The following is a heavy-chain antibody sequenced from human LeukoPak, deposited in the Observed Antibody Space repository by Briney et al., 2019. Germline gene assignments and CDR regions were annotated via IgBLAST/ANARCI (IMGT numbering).Heavy chain of an antibody. Sequence: PGGSLRLSCAASGFTFSSYGMHWVRQAPGKGLEWVAFIRYDGSNKYYADSVKGRSTISRDNSKNTLYLQMNSLRAEDTAVYYCARAYDSGSYVSDYWGQGTLVTVSS. V-gene: IGHV3-30*02. D-gene: IGHD1-26*01. CDR2: IRYDGSNK. J-gene: IGHJ4*02. CDR1: GFTFSSYG. CDR3: ARAYDSGSYVSDY.